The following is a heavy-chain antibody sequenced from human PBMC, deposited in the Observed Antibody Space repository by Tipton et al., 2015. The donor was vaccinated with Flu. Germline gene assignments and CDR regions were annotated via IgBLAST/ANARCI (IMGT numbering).Heavy chain of an antibody. CDR3: AREELEPNWFDP. J-gene: IGHJ5*02. V-gene: IGHV4-38-2*02. Sequence: GLVKPSETLSLTCSVSHYSIRSGYYWGWIRQTPGKGLEWIGTISHSGSTYYNPSLSSRVTISLDTSKNRFSLTLSSVTAADTAVYYCAREELEPNWFDPWGQGTLVTVSS. CDR1: HYSIRSGYY. CDR2: ISHSGST. D-gene: IGHD1-1*01.